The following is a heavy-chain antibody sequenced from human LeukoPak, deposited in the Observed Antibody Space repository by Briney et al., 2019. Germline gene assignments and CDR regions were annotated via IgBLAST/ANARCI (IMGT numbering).Heavy chain of an antibody. D-gene: IGHD1-26*01. Sequence: ASLKVSCKASGYTFTSYDIIWVRQASGQGLELMGWMNPNSGHTGYAQKFQGRVTMTRTTSISTAYMELTSLTSEDSAVYYCARSIVGVRKRNDYWGQGTQVTVSS. J-gene: IGHJ4*02. CDR1: GYTFTSYD. CDR3: ARSIVGVRKRNDY. CDR2: MNPNSGHT. V-gene: IGHV1-8*01.